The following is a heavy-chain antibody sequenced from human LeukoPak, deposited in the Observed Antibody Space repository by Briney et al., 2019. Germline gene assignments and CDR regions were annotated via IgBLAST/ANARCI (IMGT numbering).Heavy chain of an antibody. V-gene: IGHV1-69*04. D-gene: IGHD6-13*01. CDR2: IIPILGIA. CDR1: GGTFSSYA. Sequence: SVKVSCKASGGTFSSYAISWVRQAPGQGLEWMGRIIPILGIANYAQKFQGRVTITADKSTSTAYMELSSLRSEDTAVYYCARGAAAGTGFFDYWGQGTLVTVSS. J-gene: IGHJ4*02. CDR3: ARGAAAGTGFFDY.